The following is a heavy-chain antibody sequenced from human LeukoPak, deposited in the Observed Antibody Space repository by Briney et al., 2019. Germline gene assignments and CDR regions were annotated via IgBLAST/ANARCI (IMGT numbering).Heavy chain of an antibody. D-gene: IGHD5-24*01. Sequence: SETLPLTCTVSGGSISSYYWSWIRQPPGKGLEWIGYIHYSGTTNYNPPLKSRVTISVDTSKNQFSLKLSSVTAADTAVYYCARSVEMATTFDYWGQGTLVTVSS. J-gene: IGHJ4*02. CDR1: GGSISSYY. CDR2: IHYSGTT. CDR3: ARSVEMATTFDY. V-gene: IGHV4-59*01.